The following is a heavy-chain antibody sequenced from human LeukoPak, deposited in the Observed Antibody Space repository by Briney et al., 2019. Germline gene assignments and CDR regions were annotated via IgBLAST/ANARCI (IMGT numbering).Heavy chain of an antibody. V-gene: IGHV1-2*04. J-gene: IGHJ6*02. Sequence: GASVKVSCKASGYTFTGYYMHWVRQAPGQGLEWVGWINPNSCGQNYAQKFQGWVTMTRDTSISTAYMELSRLRSDDTAVYYCARGYCSSTSCYLGFWDYYYGMDVWGQGTTVTVSS. CDR2: INPNSCGQ. D-gene: IGHD2-2*01. CDR3: ARGYCSSTSCYLGFWDYYYGMDV. CDR1: GYTFTGYY.